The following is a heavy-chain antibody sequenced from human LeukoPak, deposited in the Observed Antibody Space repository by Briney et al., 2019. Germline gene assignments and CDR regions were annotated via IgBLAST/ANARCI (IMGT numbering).Heavy chain of an antibody. V-gene: IGHV1-2*06. Sequence: ASVKVSCKASGYTFSGYSMHWVRQAPGQGLEWMGRINPNSGVTYYAQKFQGGVTMTSDTSINTAYMELRSLTSDDTATYYCARDASNWYAFDSWGQGTLVIVSS. J-gene: IGHJ5*01. D-gene: IGHD1-20*01. CDR1: GYTFSGYS. CDR2: INPNSGVT. CDR3: ARDASNWYAFDS.